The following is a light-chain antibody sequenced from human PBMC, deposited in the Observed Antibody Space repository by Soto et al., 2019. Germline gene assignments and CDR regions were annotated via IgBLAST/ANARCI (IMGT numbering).Light chain of an antibody. J-gene: IGLJ2*01. CDR1: SSNIGAGYD. CDR2: GNS. V-gene: IGLV1-40*01. CDR3: QSYDSSLSGAGV. Sequence: QSVLTQPPSVSGAPGQRVTISCTGSSSNIGAGYDVHWYQQLPGTAPKLLIYGNSNRPSGVPDRFSGSKSGTSASLAITGLQAEDEADYYRQSYDSSLSGAGVFGGGTKLPVL.